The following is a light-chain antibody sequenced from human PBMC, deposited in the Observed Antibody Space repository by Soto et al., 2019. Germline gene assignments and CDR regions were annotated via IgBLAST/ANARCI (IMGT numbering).Light chain of an antibody. CDR1: NSNIGSNI. Sequence: QSVLTQPPSASGTPGQRVTISCSGSNSNIGSNIVNWYQQLPGTAPKLLIYSNYQRPSGVPDRFSGSKSGTSASLAISGLQAEDEADYYCAAWDDGLNGHVGFCGGTTVTVL. J-gene: IGLJ2*01. CDR3: AAWDDGLNGHVG. V-gene: IGLV1-44*01. CDR2: SNY.